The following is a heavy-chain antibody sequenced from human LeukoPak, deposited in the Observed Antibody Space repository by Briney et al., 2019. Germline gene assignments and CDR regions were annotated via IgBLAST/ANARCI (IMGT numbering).Heavy chain of an antibody. D-gene: IGHD1-1*01. CDR1: GFTFSSYS. Sequence: GGSLRLSCAASGFTFSSYSMNWVRQAPGKGLEWVSSISSSSSYIYYADSVKGRFTISRDNAKNSLYLQMNSLRAEDTAVYYCAREYIAQLVYYYYYTDVWGKGTTVTVSS. CDR2: ISSSSSYI. V-gene: IGHV3-21*01. J-gene: IGHJ6*03. CDR3: AREYIAQLVYYYYYTDV.